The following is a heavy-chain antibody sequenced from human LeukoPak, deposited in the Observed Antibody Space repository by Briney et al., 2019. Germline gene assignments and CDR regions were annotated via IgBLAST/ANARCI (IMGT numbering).Heavy chain of an antibody. CDR3: ARGRTYYDFWSGYSDNWFDP. CDR1: GGSIRSYY. Sequence: SETLSLTCFVSGGSIRSYYWSWIRQPPGKGLEWIGYIYYSGSTNYNPSLKSRVTISVDTSKNQFSLKLSSVTAADTAVYYCARGRTYYDFWSGYSDNWFDPWGQGTLVTVSS. CDR2: IYYSGST. D-gene: IGHD3-3*01. J-gene: IGHJ5*02. V-gene: IGHV4-59*01.